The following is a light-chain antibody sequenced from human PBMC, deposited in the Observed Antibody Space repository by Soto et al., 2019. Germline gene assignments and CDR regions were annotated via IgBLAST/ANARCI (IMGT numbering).Light chain of an antibody. CDR2: GNS. J-gene: IGLJ1*01. Sequence: QSVLTQPPSVSGAPGQRVTISCTGSGSNIGAGYDVHWYQQLPGTAPKLLIYGNSNRPSGVPDRFSGSRSGTSASLAITGLQAEDEADYYCQSHDSSVSGYVFGTGTKLTVL. V-gene: IGLV1-40*01. CDR3: QSHDSSVSGYV. CDR1: GSNIGAGYD.